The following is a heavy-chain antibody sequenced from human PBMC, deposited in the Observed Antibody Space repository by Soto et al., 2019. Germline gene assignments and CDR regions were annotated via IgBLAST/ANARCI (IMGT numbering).Heavy chain of an antibody. D-gene: IGHD3-10*01. Sequence: QVQLVQSGAEVKKPGSSEKVSCKASGGTFSSYAISWVRQAPGQGLEWMGGIIPIFGTANYAQKFQGRVTITADESTSTAYMALSSLRSDDTAVYYCARAAPYYGSGSYQRLLFAPFDYWGQGTLVTVSS. CDR1: GGTFSSYA. CDR2: IIPIFGTA. CDR3: ARAAPYYGSGSYQRLLFAPFDY. J-gene: IGHJ4*02. V-gene: IGHV1-69*01.